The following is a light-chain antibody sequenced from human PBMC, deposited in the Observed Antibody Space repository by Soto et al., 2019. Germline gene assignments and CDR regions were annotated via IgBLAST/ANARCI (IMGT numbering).Light chain of an antibody. CDR1: QSVSSTS. Sequence: DIVLTQSPGTLYLSPGERAILSCRASQSVSSTSLAWYQQRHGQAPRLLIYHVSSRANGIPDRFSGSGSGTDFTLTISTLEPEDFAVYYCQQYGTSSLTFGGGTRVEI. CDR3: QQYGTSSLT. J-gene: IGKJ4*01. V-gene: IGKV3-20*01. CDR2: HVS.